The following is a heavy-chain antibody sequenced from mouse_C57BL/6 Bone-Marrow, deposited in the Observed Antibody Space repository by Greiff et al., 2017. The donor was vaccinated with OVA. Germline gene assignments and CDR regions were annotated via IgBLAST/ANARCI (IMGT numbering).Heavy chain of an antibody. D-gene: IGHD1-1*01. CDR2: IDPNSGGT. CDR1: GYTFTSYW. CDR3: ARREYYGSSLFAY. Sequence: QVQLQQPGAELVKPGASVKLSCKASGYTFTSYWMHWVKQRPGRGLEWIGRIDPNSGGTKYNEKFKSKATLTVDKPSSTAYMQLSSLTSEDSAVYYCARREYYGSSLFAYWGQGTLVTVSA. V-gene: IGHV1-72*01. J-gene: IGHJ3*01.